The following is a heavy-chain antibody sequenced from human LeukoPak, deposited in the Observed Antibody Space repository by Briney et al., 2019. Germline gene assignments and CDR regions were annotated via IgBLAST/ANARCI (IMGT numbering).Heavy chain of an antibody. D-gene: IGHD5-24*01. Sequence: GGSLRLSCAASGFTFSSYSMNWVRQAPGKGLEWVSSISSSSSYIYYADSVKGRFTISRDNAKNSLYLQMNSLRAEDTAVYYCARDPGEMATIEDYWGQGTLVTVSS. CDR2: ISSSSSYI. V-gene: IGHV3-21*01. CDR1: GFTFSSYS. CDR3: ARDPGEMATIEDY. J-gene: IGHJ4*02.